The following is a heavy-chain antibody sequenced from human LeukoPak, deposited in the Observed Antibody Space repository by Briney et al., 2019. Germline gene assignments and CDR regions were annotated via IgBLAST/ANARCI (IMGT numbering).Heavy chain of an antibody. CDR2: MNPNSGNT. Sequence: EASVKVSCKASGYTFTSYDINWVRQATGQGLEWMGWMNPNSGNTGYAQKFQGRDTMTRNTSISTAYMELSSLRSEDTAVYYCARGFKDKLMATIGSDFDYWGQGTLVTVSS. CDR3: ARGFKDKLMATIGSDFDY. J-gene: IGHJ4*02. D-gene: IGHD5-24*01. V-gene: IGHV1-8*01. CDR1: GYTFTSYD.